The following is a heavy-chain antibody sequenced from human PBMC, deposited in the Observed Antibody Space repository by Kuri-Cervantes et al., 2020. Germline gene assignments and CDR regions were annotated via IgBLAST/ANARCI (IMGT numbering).Heavy chain of an antibody. Sequence: SETLSLTCTVSGGSISSYYWSWIRQPAGKGLEWIGHIYTSGSTNFNPSLKSRVTISIDNFKNQFSLKLSSVTAADTAVYYCARRTNWGSRGYYMDVWGKGTTVTVSS. CDR2: IYTSGST. CDR1: GGSISSYY. J-gene: IGHJ6*03. CDR3: ARRTNWGSRGYYMDV. D-gene: IGHD7-27*01. V-gene: IGHV4-4*07.